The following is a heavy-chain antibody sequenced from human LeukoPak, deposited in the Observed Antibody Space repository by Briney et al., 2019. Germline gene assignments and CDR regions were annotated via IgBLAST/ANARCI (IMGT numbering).Heavy chain of an antibody. V-gene: IGHV3-11*01. D-gene: IGHD1-26*01. CDR3: ARVSGYYFDY. CDR2: ISRSSSNI. J-gene: IGHJ4*02. CDR1: GFILRLYY. Sequence: GGPLTLSCAASGFILRLYYMLCLPQATERAVEWVAYISRSSSNIYYAPSVKRRFTISRDNTKNSLYLQMNILRAEDATVYYCARVSGYYFDYWGQGTLVTVSS.